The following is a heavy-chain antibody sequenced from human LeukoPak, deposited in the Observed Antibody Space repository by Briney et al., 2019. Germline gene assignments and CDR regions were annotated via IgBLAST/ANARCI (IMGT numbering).Heavy chain of an antibody. D-gene: IGHD1-26*01. CDR2: IFYSGST. CDR3: ATRRSGSHPYY. Sequence: SETLSLTRTVSGASVSSSSYYWEWIRQPPGKGLEWVGSIFYSGSTSYNPSLKSRVTMSVDTSKNQFSLRLSSVTATDTAVYYCATRRSGSHPYYWGQGTLVTVSS. CDR1: GASVSSSSYY. J-gene: IGHJ4*02. V-gene: IGHV4-39*01.